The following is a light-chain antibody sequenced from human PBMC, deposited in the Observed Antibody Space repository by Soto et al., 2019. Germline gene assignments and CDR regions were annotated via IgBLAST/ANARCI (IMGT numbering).Light chain of an antibody. Sequence: EIVLTQSPVTLSLSPGERATLSCRASQSVSSSYLAWYQQKPGQAPRLLTYGASTRATGIPDRFSGSGSGTDFTLTISRLEPEDFAVYYCQQYGTSLLFGQGTRLEIK. CDR3: QQYGTSLL. V-gene: IGKV3-20*01. CDR2: GAS. J-gene: IGKJ5*01. CDR1: QSVSSSY.